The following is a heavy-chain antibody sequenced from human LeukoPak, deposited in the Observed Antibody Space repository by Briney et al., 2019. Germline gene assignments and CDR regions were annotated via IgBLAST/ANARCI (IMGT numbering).Heavy chain of an antibody. CDR1: GFTFSSYE. CDR2: ISSSGSTI. D-gene: IGHD3-10*02. V-gene: IGHV3-48*03. Sequence: GGSLRLSCAASGFTFSSYEMNWVRQAPGKGLEWVSYISSSGSTIYYADSVKGRFTISRDNAKNSLYLQMNSLRAEDTAVYNCAELGITMIGGVWGKGTTVTISS. J-gene: IGHJ6*04. CDR3: AELGITMIGGV.